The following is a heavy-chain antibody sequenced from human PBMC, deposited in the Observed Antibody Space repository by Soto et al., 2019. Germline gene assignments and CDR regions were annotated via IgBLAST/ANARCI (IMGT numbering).Heavy chain of an antibody. CDR3: TKYYYDSSGYYYYYYGMDV. CDR1: RFTFSGSA. Sequence: GGSLRLSCAASRFTFSGSAMHWVRPASGKGLEWVGRIRSKANSYATAYAASVKGRFTISRDDSKNTAYLRMNSLKTEDTAVYYCTKYYYDSSGYYYYYYGMDVWGQGTTVTVSS. V-gene: IGHV3-73*01. D-gene: IGHD3-22*01. J-gene: IGHJ6*02. CDR2: IRSKANSYAT.